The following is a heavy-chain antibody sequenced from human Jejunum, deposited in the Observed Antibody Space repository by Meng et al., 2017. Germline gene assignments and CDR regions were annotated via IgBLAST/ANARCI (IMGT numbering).Heavy chain of an antibody. V-gene: IGHV4-4*02. J-gene: IGHJ4*02. CDR1: GGPITSTKW. D-gene: IGHD2-21*01. Sequence: QGPLQASGPGLVKPSGPLSLTCAVSGGPITSTKWWSWVRQTPGKGLEWIGEVFHSGTPNYNPSLMSRLTMSVDKSKNQFSLNLTSVTAADTAVYYCASRPVGIRTYYFDCWGQGTLVTVSS. CDR2: VFHSGTP. CDR3: ASRPVGIRTYYFDC.